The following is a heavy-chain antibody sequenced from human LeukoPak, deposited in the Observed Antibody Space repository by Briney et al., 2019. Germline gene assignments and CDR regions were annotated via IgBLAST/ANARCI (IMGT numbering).Heavy chain of an antibody. Sequence: ASVKVSCKASGYTFTSYAMNWVRQAPGQGLEWMGWINTNTGNPTYAQGFTGRFVFSLDTSVSTAYLQISSLKAEDTAVYYCARDTHTVTIRKYYYYGMDVWGQGTTVTVSS. J-gene: IGHJ6*02. V-gene: IGHV7-4-1*02. D-gene: IGHD4-17*01. CDR3: ARDTHTVTIRKYYYYGMDV. CDR2: INTNTGNP. CDR1: GYTFTSYA.